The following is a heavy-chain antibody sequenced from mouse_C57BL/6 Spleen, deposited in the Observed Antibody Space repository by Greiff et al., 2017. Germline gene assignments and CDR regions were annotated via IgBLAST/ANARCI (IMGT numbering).Heavy chain of an antibody. Sequence: VQLQQSGPELVKPGASVKISCKASGYSFTGYYMNWVKQSPEKSLEWIGEINPSTGGTTYNQKFKAKATLTVDKSSSTAYMQLKSLTSEDSAVYYCASGYGYDEGFAYWGQGTLVTVSA. CDR2: INPSTGGT. D-gene: IGHD2-2*01. CDR1: GYSFTGYY. CDR3: ASGYGYDEGFAY. V-gene: IGHV1-42*01. J-gene: IGHJ3*01.